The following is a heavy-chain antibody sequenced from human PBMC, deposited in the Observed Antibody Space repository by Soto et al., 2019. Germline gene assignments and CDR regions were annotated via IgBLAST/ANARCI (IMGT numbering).Heavy chain of an antibody. D-gene: IGHD6-13*01. CDR2: IWYDGSNK. Sequence: GGSLRLSCAASGFTFSSYGMHWVRQAPGKGLEWVAVIWYDGSNKYYADSVKGRFTISRDNSKNTLYLQMNSLRAEDTAVYYCARDRTSSSWYDNAYYYGMDVWGQGTTVTVSS. J-gene: IGHJ6*02. CDR3: ARDRTSSSWYDNAYYYGMDV. CDR1: GFTFSSYG. V-gene: IGHV3-33*01.